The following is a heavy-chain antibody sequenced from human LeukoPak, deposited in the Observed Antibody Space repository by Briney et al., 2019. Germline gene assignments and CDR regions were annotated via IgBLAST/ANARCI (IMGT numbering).Heavy chain of an antibody. CDR3: AKVLPDYYGDYLTFDY. CDR1: GFTFSSYA. J-gene: IGHJ4*02. CDR2: ISGSGGST. D-gene: IGHD4-17*01. Sequence: GGSLRLSCAASGFTFSSYAMSWVRQAPGKGLEWVSAISGSGGSTYYADSVKGRFTISRDNSKNTLYLQMNSLGAEDTAVYYCAKVLPDYYGDYLTFDYWGQGTLVTVSS. V-gene: IGHV3-23*01.